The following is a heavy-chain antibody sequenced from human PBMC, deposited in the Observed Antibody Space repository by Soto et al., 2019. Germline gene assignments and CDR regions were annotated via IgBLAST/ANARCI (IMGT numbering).Heavy chain of an antibody. J-gene: IGHJ4*02. Sequence: EVKVVESGGDFVKPGGSLRLSCATSGFMFSSAWMSWVRQAPGKGLEWVGRIKSRSDGGARDYAAPVKGRFNISRDDSKHMVYLQMDSLKVEDSAVYYCVEGWNYFWGQGTLVTVSS. CDR1: GFMFSSAW. CDR3: VEGWNYF. D-gene: IGHD1-1*01. CDR2: IKSRSDGGAR. V-gene: IGHV3-15*01.